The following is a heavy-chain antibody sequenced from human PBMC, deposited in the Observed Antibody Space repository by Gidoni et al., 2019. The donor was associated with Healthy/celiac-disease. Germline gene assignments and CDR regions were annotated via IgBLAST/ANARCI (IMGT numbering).Heavy chain of an antibody. CDR3: YDY. CDR1: GGSISSSSYY. J-gene: IGHJ4*02. V-gene: IGHV4-39*01. Sequence: QLQLQESGPGLVKPSETLSITCTVSGGSISSSSYYWGWIRQPPGKGLEWVGSIYYSGSTYYNPSLKSRVTISVYTAVYYCARGYYDFWSAILRRGGNYDYLGQGTLVTVSS. D-gene: IGHD3-3*01. CDR2: IYYSGST.